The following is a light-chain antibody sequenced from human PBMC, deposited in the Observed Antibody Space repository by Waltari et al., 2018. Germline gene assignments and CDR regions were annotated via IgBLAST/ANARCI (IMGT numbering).Light chain of an antibody. CDR2: GVS. CDR1: QTIRNH. J-gene: IGKJ2*01. Sequence: DIQMTQSPSSLSASVGDRVTITCRASQTIRNHLNWYQHKPGQAPRLLIFGVSSLRGGVPSRFRGSGSETDFTLTISGLQPEDLATYYCQHSDGPSPFGQGTKLEIK. V-gene: IGKV1-39*01. CDR3: QHSDGPSP.